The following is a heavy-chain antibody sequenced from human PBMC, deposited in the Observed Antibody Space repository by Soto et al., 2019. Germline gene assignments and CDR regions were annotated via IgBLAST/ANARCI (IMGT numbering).Heavy chain of an antibody. CDR3: AKILGDAWGYYYYYMDV. J-gene: IGHJ6*03. D-gene: IGHD3-16*01. V-gene: IGHV3-23*01. CDR1: GFTFSSYA. Sequence: GGSLRLSCAASGFTFSSYAMSWVRQAPGKGLEWVSAISGSGGSTYYADSVKGRFTISRDNSKNTLYLQMNSLRAEDTAVYYCAKILGDAWGYYYYYMDVWGKGTTVTVS. CDR2: ISGSGGST.